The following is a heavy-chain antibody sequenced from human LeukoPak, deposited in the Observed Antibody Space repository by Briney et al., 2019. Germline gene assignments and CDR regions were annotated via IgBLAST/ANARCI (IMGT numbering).Heavy chain of an antibody. V-gene: IGHV1-2*02. Sequence: GASVKVSCMASGYTFTGYYMHWVRQAPGQGLEWMGWINPNSGGTNYAQKFQGRVTMTRDTSISTAYMELSRLRSDDTAVYYCARDPQKLYDSSGYPDYWGQGTLVTVSS. CDR1: GYTFTGYY. CDR2: INPNSGGT. D-gene: IGHD3-22*01. CDR3: ARDPQKLYDSSGYPDY. J-gene: IGHJ4*02.